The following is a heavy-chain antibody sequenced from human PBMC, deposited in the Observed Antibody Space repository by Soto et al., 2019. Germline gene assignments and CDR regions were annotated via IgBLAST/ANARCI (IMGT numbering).Heavy chain of an antibody. V-gene: IGHV1-69*13. Sequence: ASVKVSCKASGGTFSSYAISWVRQAPGQGLEWMGGIIPIFGTANYAQKFQGRVTITADESTSTAYMELSSLRSEDTAVYYCARDSILVGGSGSYSYWGQGTLVTVSS. CDR2: IIPIFGTA. J-gene: IGHJ4*02. CDR1: GGTFSSYA. CDR3: ARDSILVGGSGSYSY. D-gene: IGHD3-10*01.